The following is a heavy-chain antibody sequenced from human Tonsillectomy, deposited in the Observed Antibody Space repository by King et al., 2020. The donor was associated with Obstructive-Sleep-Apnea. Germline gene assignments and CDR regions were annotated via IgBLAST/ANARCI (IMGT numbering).Heavy chain of an antibody. J-gene: IGHJ2*01. V-gene: IGHV3-30-3*01. Sequence: VQLVESGGGVVQPGKSLRLSCAASGFNFSSYALHRVRQAPGKGLEWVAVISLDGGNKDYADSVKGRFTISRDNSKYTLYLQMNSLRTEDTAVYYCARVRVAHGDFPLWGRGTLVTVSS. CDR1: GFNFSSYA. CDR2: ISLDGGNK. CDR3: ARVRVAHGDFPL. D-gene: IGHD4-17*01.